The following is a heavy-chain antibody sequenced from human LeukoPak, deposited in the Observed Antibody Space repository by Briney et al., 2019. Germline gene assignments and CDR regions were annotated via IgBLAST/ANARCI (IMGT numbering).Heavy chain of an antibody. CDR2: FIPMGGVA. D-gene: IGHD2-2*02. J-gene: IGHJ6*02. Sequence: SVKVSCKASGITFSKNAIGWVRQAPGQGLEWMGRFIPMGGVAGDPQKVQGRITITEDRPTNTAFMELSSLRSEDTGVYYCARVQAVGVPVAIDAYYSYGMDAWGQGTAVTVS. V-gene: IGHV1-69*04. CDR3: ARVQAVGVPVAIDAYYSYGMDA. CDR1: GITFSKNA.